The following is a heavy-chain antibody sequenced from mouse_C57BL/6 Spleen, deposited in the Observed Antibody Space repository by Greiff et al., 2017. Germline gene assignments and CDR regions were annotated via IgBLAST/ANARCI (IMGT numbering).Heavy chain of an antibody. CDR3: AIRDYYGSRDAMDY. CDR1: GYTFTSYW. D-gene: IGHD1-1*01. V-gene: IGHV1-74*01. CDR2: IHPSDSDT. Sequence: QVQLKQPGAELVKPGASVKVSCKASGYTFTSYWMHWVKQRPGQGLEWIGRIHPSDSDTNYNQKFKGKATLTVDKSSSTAYMQLSSLTSEDSAVYYCAIRDYYGSRDAMDYWGQGTSVTVSS. J-gene: IGHJ4*01.